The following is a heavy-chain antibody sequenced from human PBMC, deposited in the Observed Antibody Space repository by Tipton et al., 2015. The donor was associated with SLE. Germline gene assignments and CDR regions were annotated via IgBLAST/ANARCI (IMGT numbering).Heavy chain of an antibody. Sequence: SLRLSCAASGFTFSSYWMHWVRQAPGKGLVWVSRINSDGSSTSYADSVKGRFTISRDNAKNTLYLQMNSLRAEDTAVYYCARDRYDILTGYYQNAFDYWGQGTLVTVSS. J-gene: IGHJ4*02. V-gene: IGHV3-74*01. CDR3: ARDRYDILTGYYQNAFDY. D-gene: IGHD3-9*01. CDR2: INSDGSST. CDR1: GFTFSSYW.